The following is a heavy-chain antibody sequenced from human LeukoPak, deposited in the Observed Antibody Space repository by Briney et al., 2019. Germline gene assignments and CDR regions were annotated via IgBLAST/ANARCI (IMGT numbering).Heavy chain of an antibody. CDR2: ISPNSGGT. D-gene: IGHD3-3*01. CDR3: ARDVGNYDFWSGTTYNWFDP. J-gene: IGHJ5*02. Sequence: GASVKVSCKASENTFTGYYFHWVRQAPGQGLEWMGRISPNSGGTNYARKFQGRVTMTRDMSISTVYMEVSRLTSDDTAVYYCARDVGNYDFWSGTTYNWFDPWGQGTLVTVSS. CDR1: ENTFTGYY. V-gene: IGHV1-2*06.